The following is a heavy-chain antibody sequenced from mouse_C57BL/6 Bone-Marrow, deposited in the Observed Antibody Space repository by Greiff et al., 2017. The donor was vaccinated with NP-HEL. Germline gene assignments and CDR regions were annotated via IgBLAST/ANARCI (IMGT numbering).Heavy chain of an antibody. CDR3: AGKLPFDY. Sequence: VQLQQPGAELVKPGASVKLSCKASGYTFTSYWMHWVKQRPGQGLEWIGMIHPNSGSTNYNEKFKSKATLTVEKSSSTAYMQLSSLTSEDSAVYYCAGKLPFDYWGQGTTLTVSS. CDR2: IHPNSGST. J-gene: IGHJ2*01. CDR1: GYTFTSYW. V-gene: IGHV1-64*01.